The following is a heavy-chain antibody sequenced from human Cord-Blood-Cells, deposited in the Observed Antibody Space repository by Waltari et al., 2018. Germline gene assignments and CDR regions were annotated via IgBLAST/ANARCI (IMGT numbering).Heavy chain of an antibody. CDR2: ITHSGST. D-gene: IGHD3-10*01. CDR1: GGSFSGYY. CDR3: ARGGLITMVQGVIITYYYGMDV. V-gene: IGHV4-34*01. J-gene: IGHJ6*02. Sequence: QVQLQQWGAGLLKPSETLSLTCAVYGGSFSGYYWSWIRQPPGKGLEWVGEITHSGSTNYNPSLKSRVTISGATSKNQFSLQLSAVTAAYTAVYYCARGGLITMVQGVIITYYYGMDVWGQGTTVTVSS.